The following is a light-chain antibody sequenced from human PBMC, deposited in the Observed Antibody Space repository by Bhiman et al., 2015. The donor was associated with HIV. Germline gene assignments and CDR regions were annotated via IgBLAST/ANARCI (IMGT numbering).Light chain of an antibody. V-gene: IGLV3-21*01. CDR2: YDS. J-gene: IGLJ2*01. CDR3: CSYGGSANSVV. Sequence: VLTQPPSVSVAPGKTARITCGGNNIGSKSVHWYQQKPGQAPVLVIYYDSDRPSGVSDRFSGSKSGNTASLTISGLQTEDEADYYCCSYGGSANSVVFGGGTKLTVL. CDR1: NIGSKS.